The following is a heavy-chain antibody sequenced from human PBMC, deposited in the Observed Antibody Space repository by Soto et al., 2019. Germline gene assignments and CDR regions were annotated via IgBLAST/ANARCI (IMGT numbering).Heavy chain of an antibody. CDR1: GFSFSKYK. D-gene: IGHD4-17*01. CDR3: ATSFGDSCCSSYGMDV. V-gene: IGHV5-51*01. Sequence: GESLKISCEGSGFSFSKYKIGWVRQMPGKGLEWMGIINPGDSDTRYSPSFQGQVTISADKSISTAYLQWSTLKASDTATYYCATSFGDSCCSSYGMDVRCPATTLTGSS. CDR2: INPGDSDT. J-gene: IGHJ6*02.